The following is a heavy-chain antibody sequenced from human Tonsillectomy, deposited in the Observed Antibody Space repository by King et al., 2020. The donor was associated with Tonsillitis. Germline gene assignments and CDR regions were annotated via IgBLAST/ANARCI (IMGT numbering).Heavy chain of an antibody. Sequence: QLVQSGAEVKKPGASVKVSCQASGYSFTGYSIHWVRQAPGRGLEWMGRINPDGGGADYALRFEGRVTMTRDTSIRSAYLEVSSLRSDDTAIYFCARDTGGWRTFDYWGQGTLVTVSS. J-gene: IGHJ4*02. CDR1: GYSFTGYS. CDR2: INPDGGGA. CDR3: ARDTGGWRTFDY. D-gene: IGHD6-19*01. V-gene: IGHV1-2*06.